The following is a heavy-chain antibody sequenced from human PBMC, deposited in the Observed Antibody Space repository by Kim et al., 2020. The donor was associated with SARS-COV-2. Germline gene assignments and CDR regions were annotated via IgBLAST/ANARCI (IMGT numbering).Heavy chain of an antibody. D-gene: IGHD3-10*01. J-gene: IGHJ5*02. CDR1: GGSISSGSYY. CDR3: AREVLLWFVDVKDNWFDP. Sequence: SETLSLTCTVSGGSISSGSYYWSWIRQPAGKGLEWIGRIYTSGSTNYNPSLKSRVTISVDTSKNQFSLKLSSVTAADTAVYYCAREVLLWFVDVKDNWFDPWGQGTLVTVSS. V-gene: IGHV4-61*02. CDR2: IYTSGST.